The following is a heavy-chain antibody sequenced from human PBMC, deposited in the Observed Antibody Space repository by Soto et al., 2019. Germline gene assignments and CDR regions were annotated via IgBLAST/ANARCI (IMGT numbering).Heavy chain of an antibody. CDR3: ARTYCGGDCYSSFDY. V-gene: IGHV1-3*01. D-gene: IGHD2-21*02. J-gene: IGHJ4*02. CDR2: INAGNGNT. Sequence: ASVKVSCKASGYTFTSYAMHWVRQAPGQRLEWMGWINAGNGNTKYSQKFQGRVTITRDTSASTAYMELSSLRSEDTAVYYCARTYCGGDCYSSFDYWGQGTLVTVSS. CDR1: GYTFTSYA.